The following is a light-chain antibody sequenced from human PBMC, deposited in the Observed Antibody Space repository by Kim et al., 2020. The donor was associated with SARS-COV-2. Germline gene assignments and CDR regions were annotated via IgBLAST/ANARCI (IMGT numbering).Light chain of an antibody. CDR3: QQYDNLWT. Sequence: SASVGDRVTITCQASQDISNYLNLYQQKPGKAPKLLIYDASNLETGVPSRISGSGSGTDFTFTISSLQPEDIATYYCQQYDNLWTFGQGTKVDIK. J-gene: IGKJ1*01. V-gene: IGKV1-33*01. CDR2: DAS. CDR1: QDISNY.